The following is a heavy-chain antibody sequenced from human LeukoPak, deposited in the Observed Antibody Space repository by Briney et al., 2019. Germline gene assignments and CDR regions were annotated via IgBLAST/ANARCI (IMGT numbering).Heavy chain of an antibody. D-gene: IGHD6-6*01. CDR1: GGTFSSYA. Sequence: ASVKVSCKASGGTFSSYAISWVRQAPGQGLEWMGGIIPIFGTANYAQKFQGRVTITADESTSTAYMGLSSLRSEDTAVYYCASSYSSSSLFYYYMDVWGKGTTVTVSS. CDR2: IIPIFGTA. V-gene: IGHV1-69*13. CDR3: ASSYSSSSLFYYYMDV. J-gene: IGHJ6*03.